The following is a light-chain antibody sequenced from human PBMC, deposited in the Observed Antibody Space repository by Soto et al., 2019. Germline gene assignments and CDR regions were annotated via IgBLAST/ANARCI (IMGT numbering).Light chain of an antibody. V-gene: IGKV3-20*01. CDR1: QSVSNRY. CDR3: QQYASSPWT. CDR2: GAS. J-gene: IGKJ1*01. Sequence: EIELTQSPVTLSLSPGQRATLACRASQSVSNRYLAWYQQKPGQAPRLLIYGASSRATGVPDRISGSGSGTDFALTINRLEAEDFAVYYCQQYASSPWTFGQGTKVDIK.